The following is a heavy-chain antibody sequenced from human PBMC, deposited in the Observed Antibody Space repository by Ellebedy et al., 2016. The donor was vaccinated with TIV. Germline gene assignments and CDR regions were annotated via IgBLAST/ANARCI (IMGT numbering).Heavy chain of an antibody. V-gene: IGHV3-11*01. J-gene: IGHJ6*02. Sequence: GGSLRLSXAASGFSSSGYYMSWIRQAPGKGLEWVSYISDSGSMIHYADSVKGRFTTSRDNPKNSLYLQMNNLRAEDTAVYYCARISSGRSFYGMDVWGQGTTVTVSS. CDR1: GFSSSGYY. CDR2: ISDSGSMI. D-gene: IGHD6-19*01. CDR3: ARISSGRSFYGMDV.